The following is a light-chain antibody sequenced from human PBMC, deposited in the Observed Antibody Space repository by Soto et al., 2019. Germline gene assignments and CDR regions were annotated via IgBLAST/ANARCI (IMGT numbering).Light chain of an antibody. CDR1: QSINSY. J-gene: IGKJ4*01. Sequence: EIVLTQSPATLSLSSGERATLSCRASQSINSYLAWYQQKPGQAPRLLIYDASNRATDIPGRFSGSGSGTAFTLTISSIEPEDVAVYYCQHRRNRTPSFGGVTKVEI. CDR3: QHRRNRTPS. V-gene: IGKV3-11*01. CDR2: DAS.